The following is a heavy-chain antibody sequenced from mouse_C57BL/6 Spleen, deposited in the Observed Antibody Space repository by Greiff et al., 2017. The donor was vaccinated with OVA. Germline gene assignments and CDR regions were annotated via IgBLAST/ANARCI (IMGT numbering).Heavy chain of an antibody. CDR2: INPSSGYT. Sequence: QVQLQQSGAELAKPGASVKLSCTASGYTFTSYWMHWVKQTPGQGLEWIGYINPSSGYTKYTQKFKDKATLTADKSSSTAYMQLSRLTYEDSAVYYCARGATVPSAWLAYWGQGTLVTVSA. CDR3: ARGATVPSAWLAY. D-gene: IGHD1-1*01. V-gene: IGHV1-7*01. CDR1: GYTFTSYW. J-gene: IGHJ3*01.